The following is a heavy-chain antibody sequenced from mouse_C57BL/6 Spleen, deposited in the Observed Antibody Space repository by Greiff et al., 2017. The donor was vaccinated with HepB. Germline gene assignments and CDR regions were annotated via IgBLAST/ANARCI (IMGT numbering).Heavy chain of an antibody. CDR2: IYPGDGDT. CDR1: GYAFSSSW. J-gene: IGHJ2*01. V-gene: IGHV1-82*01. CDR3: ARPSYDYSLDY. D-gene: IGHD2-4*01. Sequence: VMLVESGPELVKPGASVKISCKASGYAFSSSWMNWVKQRPGKGLEWIGRIYPGDGDTNYNGKFKGKATLTADKSSSTAYMQLSSLTSEDSAVYFCARPSYDYSLDYWGQGTTLTVSS.